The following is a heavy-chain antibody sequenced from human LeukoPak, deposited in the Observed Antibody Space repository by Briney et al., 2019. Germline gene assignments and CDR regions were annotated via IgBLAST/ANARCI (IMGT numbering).Heavy chain of an antibody. J-gene: IGHJ4*02. CDR1: GFTFSSYE. CDR2: ISSSGSTI. Sequence: GGSLRLSCAASGFTFSSYEMNWVRQAPGKGLEWGSYISSSGSTIYYADSVKGRFTISRDNAKNSLYLQMNSLRAEDTAVYYCARVGGSSGWYHRPGGPYELDYWGQGTLVTVSS. D-gene: IGHD6-19*01. V-gene: IGHV3-48*03. CDR3: ARVGGSSGWYHRPGGPYELDY.